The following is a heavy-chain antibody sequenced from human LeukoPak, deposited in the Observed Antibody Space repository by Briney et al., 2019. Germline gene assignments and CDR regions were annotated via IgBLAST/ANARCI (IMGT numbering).Heavy chain of an antibody. Sequence: GGSLRLSCEASGFIFTYYAINWVRQAPGKGLEYISAISTNAGRTYYSKSVKGRFIISRDNSKNTMFLEMGSLRPDDTAVYYCVRSSTAAYNTAAALGGYFQHWGQGTLVTVSS. D-gene: IGHD6-6*01. V-gene: IGHV3-64*01. CDR2: ISTNAGRT. CDR1: GFIFTYYA. J-gene: IGHJ1*01. CDR3: VRSSTAAYNTAAALGGYFQH.